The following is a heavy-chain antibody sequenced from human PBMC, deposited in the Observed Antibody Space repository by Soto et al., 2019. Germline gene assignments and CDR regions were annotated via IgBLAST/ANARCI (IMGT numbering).Heavy chain of an antibody. D-gene: IGHD6-13*01. J-gene: IGHJ4*02. CDR1: GGSLGSSSYY. Sequence: SETLSLTCTVSGGSLGSSSYYWGWIRQSPGKGLEWIGNIYSGNTFYNPSLKSRVTISVDTSKNQFYLHLSSVTAADTAIFYCASIAAPGTTHFDFWGQGTLVTVSS. CDR3: ASIAAPGTTHFDF. CDR2: IYSGNT. V-gene: IGHV4-39*01.